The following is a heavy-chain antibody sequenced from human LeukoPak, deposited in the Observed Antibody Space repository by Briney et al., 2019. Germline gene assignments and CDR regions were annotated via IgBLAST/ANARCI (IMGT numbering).Heavy chain of an antibody. CDR3: AKDGSVLRYFAPLVNYFDY. CDR2: ISGSGGST. J-gene: IGHJ4*02. Sequence: GGSLRLSCAASGFTFSSYAMSWVRQAPGKGLEWVSAISGSGGSTYYADSVKGRFTIFRDNSKNTLYLQMNSLRAEDTALYYCAKDGSVLRYFAPLVNYFDYWGQGTLVTVSS. CDR1: GFTFSSYA. V-gene: IGHV3-23*01. D-gene: IGHD3-9*01.